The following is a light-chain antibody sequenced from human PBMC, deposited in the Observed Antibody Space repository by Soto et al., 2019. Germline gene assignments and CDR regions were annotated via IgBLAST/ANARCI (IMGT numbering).Light chain of an antibody. Sequence: QSVLTQPPSVSAAPGQMVTISCSGSSSNIGSNFVSWYQQLPGTAPKLLIYDNNKRPSGIPDRFSGSKSGTSATLGITGLQTGDEADYCCATWDSSLSAHVFGTGTQLTVL. CDR1: SSNIGSNF. CDR3: ATWDSSLSAHV. J-gene: IGLJ1*01. CDR2: DNN. V-gene: IGLV1-51*01.